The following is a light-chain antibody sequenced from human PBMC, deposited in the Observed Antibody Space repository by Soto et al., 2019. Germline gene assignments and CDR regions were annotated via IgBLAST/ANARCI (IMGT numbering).Light chain of an antibody. CDR3: CSYAGSYYV. CDR1: SSDVGGYNY. CDR2: DVS. Sequence: QSALTQPRSLSGSPGQSVTISCTGTSSDVGGYNYVSWYQQHPGKAPKLMIYDVSKRPSGVPDRFSGSKSGNTASLTISGLQAEDEADDYCCSYAGSYYVFGTGTKVTVL. V-gene: IGLV2-11*01. J-gene: IGLJ1*01.